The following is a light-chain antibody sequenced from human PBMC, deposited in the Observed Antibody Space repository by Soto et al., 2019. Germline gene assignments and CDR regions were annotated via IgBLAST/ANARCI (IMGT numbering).Light chain of an antibody. CDR3: CSYAGRYTWV. CDR2: DVG. Sequence: QSALTQPRSVSGSPGHSVTISCTGTSSDVGGYDYLSWYQHHPGKAPKLMIYDVGRRPSGVPDRFSGSKSGNTASLTISGLQADDEAYYYCCSYAGRYTWVFGAGTKLTVL. V-gene: IGLV2-11*01. CDR1: SSDVGGYDY. J-gene: IGLJ1*01.